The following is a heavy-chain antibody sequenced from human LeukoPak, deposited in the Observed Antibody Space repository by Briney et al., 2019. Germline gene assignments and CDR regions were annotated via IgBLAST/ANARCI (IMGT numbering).Heavy chain of an antibody. J-gene: IGHJ4*02. Sequence: GGSLRLSCAASGFTFSSYWMTWVRQAPGEGLEWVASINQDQNEIHYVDSVRGRFTISRDNAKTSLYLQMNSLRAEDTALYYCAKDISHLYGSGSSLDYWGQGTLVTVSS. CDR3: AKDISHLYGSGSSLDY. V-gene: IGHV3-7*03. CDR2: INQDQNEI. CDR1: GFTFSSYW. D-gene: IGHD3-10*01.